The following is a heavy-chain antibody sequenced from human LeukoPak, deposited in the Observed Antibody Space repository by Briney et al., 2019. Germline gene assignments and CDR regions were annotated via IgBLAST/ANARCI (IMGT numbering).Heavy chain of an antibody. CDR2: IYYSGST. Sequence: SETLSLTCTVSGGSISSYYWSWIRQPPGKGLEWIGYIYYSGSTNYNPSLKSRVTISVDTSKNQFSLKLSSVTAADTAVYYCARVLDSSGWYYFDYWGQGTLVTVS. V-gene: IGHV4-59*01. J-gene: IGHJ4*02. CDR1: GGSISSYY. D-gene: IGHD6-19*01. CDR3: ARVLDSSGWYYFDY.